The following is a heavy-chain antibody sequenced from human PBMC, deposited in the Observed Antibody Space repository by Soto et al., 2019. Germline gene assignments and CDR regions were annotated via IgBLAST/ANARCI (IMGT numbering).Heavy chain of an antibody. J-gene: IGHJ6*02. Sequence: VGSLRLSCAASGFTVSSNYMSWVRQAPGKGLEWVSVIYSGGSTYYADSVKGRFTISRDNSKNTLYLQMNSLRAEDTAVYYCARAGYSSSHYYYYGMDVWGQGTTVTVSS. CDR1: GFTVSSNY. D-gene: IGHD6-13*01. CDR3: ARAGYSSSHYYYYGMDV. CDR2: IYSGGST. V-gene: IGHV3-53*01.